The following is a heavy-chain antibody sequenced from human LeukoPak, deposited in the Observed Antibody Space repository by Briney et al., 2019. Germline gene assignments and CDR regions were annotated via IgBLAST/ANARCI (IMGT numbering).Heavy chain of an antibody. CDR1: GFTFSSYA. Sequence: GGSLRLSCAASGFTFSSYAMSWVRQAPGKGLEWVSAISGSGGSTYYADSVKGRFTISRDNAKNSLYLQMNSLRAEDTAVYYCARDSGSSNGLAFDIWGQGTMVTVSS. CDR2: ISGSGGST. J-gene: IGHJ3*02. D-gene: IGHD2-8*01. CDR3: ARDSGSSNGLAFDI. V-gene: IGHV3-23*01.